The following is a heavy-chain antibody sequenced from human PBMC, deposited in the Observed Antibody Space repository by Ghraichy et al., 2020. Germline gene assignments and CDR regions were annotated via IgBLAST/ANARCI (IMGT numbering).Heavy chain of an antibody. J-gene: IGHJ4*01. D-gene: IGHD5-24*01. CDR2: FYPGGST. CDR3: ARGGRGGYNY. CDR1: GFSVSNNY. Sequence: GASLNISCAASGFSVSNNYMSWVRQTPGKGLEWVSVFYPGGSTYYTDSVKGRFTISTDSSKNTLYLQMTSLRAEDTAVYHCARGGRGGYNYWGQGTLVTVSS. V-gene: IGHV3-53*01.